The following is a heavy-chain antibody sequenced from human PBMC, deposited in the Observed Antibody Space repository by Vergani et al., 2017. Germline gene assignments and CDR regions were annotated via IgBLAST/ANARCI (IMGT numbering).Heavy chain of an antibody. CDR2: IWYDGSNK. Sequence: QVQLVESGGGVVQPGRSLRLSCAASGFTFSSYGMHWVRQAPGKGLEWVAVIWYDGSNKYYADSVKGRFTISRDNSKNTLYLQMNSLRAEDTAVYYCARDGYCSSTSCYGGSNFDYWGQGTLVTVSS. V-gene: IGHV3-33*01. CDR1: GFTFSSYG. D-gene: IGHD2-2*03. CDR3: ARDGYCSSTSCYGGSNFDY. J-gene: IGHJ4*02.